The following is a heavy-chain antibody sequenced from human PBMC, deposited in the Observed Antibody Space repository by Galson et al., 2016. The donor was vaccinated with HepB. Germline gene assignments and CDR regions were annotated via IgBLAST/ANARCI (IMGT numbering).Heavy chain of an antibody. CDR2: IDSSGTTI. D-gene: IGHD4-17*01. CDR3: ARGLYYGDYAPHY. J-gene: IGHJ4*02. V-gene: IGHV3-11*01. CDR1: GFTFSDYY. Sequence: LRLSCAASGFTFSDYYMNWIRQAPGKGLECISYIDSSGTTIYYSDSVKGRFTVSRDNAKNSLYLQMNSLRVEDTAEYYCARGLYYGDYAPHYWGQGTLATVSS.